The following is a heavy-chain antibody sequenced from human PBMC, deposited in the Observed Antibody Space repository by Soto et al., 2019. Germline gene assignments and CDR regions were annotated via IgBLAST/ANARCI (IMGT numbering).Heavy chain of an antibody. CDR3: ARGSFGYCSSTSCYEYNWFDP. V-gene: IGHV1-18*01. Sequence: GVSVKVSCKAPGYTLTSKCICWLRQSPGKGLEWMGWISAYNGNTNYAQKLQGRVTMTTDTSTSTAYMELRSLRSDDTAVYYCARGSFGYCSSTSCYEYNWFDPWGQGALVTVSS. J-gene: IGHJ5*02. CDR1: GYTLTSKC. CDR2: ISAYNGNT. D-gene: IGHD2-2*01.